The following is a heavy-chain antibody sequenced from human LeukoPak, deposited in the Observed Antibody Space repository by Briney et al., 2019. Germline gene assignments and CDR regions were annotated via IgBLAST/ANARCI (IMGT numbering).Heavy chain of an antibody. Sequence: GGSLRLSCAASGFTFSSYWMHWVRQAPGKGLVWVSRINSDGSSTSYADSVKGRFTISRDNAKNTLYLQMNSLRAEDTAVYYCAKSPGGGYSGYDLDYWGQGTLVTVPS. V-gene: IGHV3-74*01. CDR1: GFTFSSYW. J-gene: IGHJ4*02. CDR2: INSDGSST. D-gene: IGHD5-12*01. CDR3: AKSPGGGYSGYDLDY.